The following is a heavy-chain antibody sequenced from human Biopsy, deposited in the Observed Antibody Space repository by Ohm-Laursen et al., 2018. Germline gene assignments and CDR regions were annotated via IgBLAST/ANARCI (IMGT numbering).Heavy chain of an antibody. CDR1: GYTLVELS. CDR3: ARGGLNYWYFDL. D-gene: IGHD1-26*01. CDR2: INPNSGGT. Sequence: ASVKVSCKVSGYTLVELSMHWVRQAPGQGLEWMGWINPNSGGTNYAQKFQGRVTMTRDTSMSTAYMELNRLRSDDTAVYYCARGGLNYWYFDLWGRGTLVTVSS. V-gene: IGHV1-2*02. J-gene: IGHJ2*01.